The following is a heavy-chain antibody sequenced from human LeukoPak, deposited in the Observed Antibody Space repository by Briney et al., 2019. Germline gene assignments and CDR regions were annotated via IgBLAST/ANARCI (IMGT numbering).Heavy chain of an antibody. CDR1: GYTFTGYY. CDR2: ISAYNGNT. CDR3: ARSIVVVPAAGYKADAFDI. V-gene: IGHV1-18*04. Sequence: GASVKVSCKASGYTFTGYYMHWVRQAPGQGLEWMGWISAYNGNTNYAQKLQGRVTMTTDTSTSTAYMELRSLRSDDTAVYYCARSIVVVPAAGYKADAFDIWGQGTMVTVSS. J-gene: IGHJ3*02. D-gene: IGHD2-2*01.